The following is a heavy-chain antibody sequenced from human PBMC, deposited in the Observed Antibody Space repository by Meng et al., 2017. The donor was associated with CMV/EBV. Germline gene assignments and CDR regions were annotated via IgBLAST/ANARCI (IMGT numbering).Heavy chain of an antibody. D-gene: IGHD2-15*01. CDR1: GYTFTSYG. CDR3: ATWGRVVAAPGVDY. J-gene: IGHJ4*02. Sequence: APVKVSCKASGYTFTSYGISWVRQAPGQGLEWMGWISAYNGNTNYAQKLQGRVTMTTDTSTSTAYMELRSLRSDDTAVYYCATWGRVVAAPGVDYWGQGTLVTVSS. CDR2: ISAYNGNT. V-gene: IGHV1-18*01.